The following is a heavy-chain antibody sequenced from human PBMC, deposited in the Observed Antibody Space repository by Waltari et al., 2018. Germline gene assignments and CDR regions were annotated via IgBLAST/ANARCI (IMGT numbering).Heavy chain of an antibody. J-gene: IGHJ6*03. CDR1: GGSISTNNFY. CDR3: ARLFNHYIDV. Sequence: QLQLQESGPGLVKSSETLSLICSVSGGSISTNNFYWGWIRQTPGKGLEWIGSVHYTGKPYYNPPLKHPVTISVDSSKNEFSLRLRSVTASDTAVYYCARLFNHYIDVWGRGTAVTVSS. V-gene: IGHV4-39*01. CDR2: VHYTGKP.